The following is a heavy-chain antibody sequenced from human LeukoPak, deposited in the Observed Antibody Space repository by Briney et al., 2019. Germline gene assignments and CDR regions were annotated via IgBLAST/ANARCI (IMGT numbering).Heavy chain of an antibody. CDR3: ASTQTFDY. Sequence: GGSLRLSCAASGFTFSNYWMSWVRQAPGKGLEWVANIKQDGSEKYYADSVKGRFTISSDNAKSSLYLQLNSLRVEDTAVYHCASTQTFDYWGQGALVTVPS. CDR1: GFTFSNYW. J-gene: IGHJ4*02. CDR2: IKQDGSEK. V-gene: IGHV3-7*05.